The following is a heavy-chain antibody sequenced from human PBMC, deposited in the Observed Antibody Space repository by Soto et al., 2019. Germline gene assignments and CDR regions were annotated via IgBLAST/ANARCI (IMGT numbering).Heavy chain of an antibody. V-gene: IGHV1-18*01. CDR1: GYTFDIYG. Sequence: QVQLVQSGGEVRKPGVSVKVSCKASGYTFDIYGISWVRQVPGQGPEWMGWISADNGDTKYAQKLQDRVIMTTDTSTSTAYMELRSLRSDDTAVYFCARDRSYYYESSGSPFDYWGQGTLVSVSS. J-gene: IGHJ4*02. CDR2: ISADNGDT. CDR3: ARDRSYYYESSGSPFDY. D-gene: IGHD3-22*01.